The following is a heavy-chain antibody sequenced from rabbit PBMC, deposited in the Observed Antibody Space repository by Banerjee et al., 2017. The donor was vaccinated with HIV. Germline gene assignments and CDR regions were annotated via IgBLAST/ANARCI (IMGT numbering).Heavy chain of an antibody. J-gene: IGHJ4*01. CDR1: GFSFSSRYY. V-gene: IGHV1S40*01. Sequence: QSLEESGGGLVQPEESLTLTCTASGFSFSSRYYMCWVRQAPGKGLEWIACIWPGSSGSTYYASWAKGRFTISKTSSTTVTLQMTSLTAADTATYFCARDYAGDAGYGYGPTYFNLWGPGTLVTV. D-gene: IGHD6-1*01. CDR2: IWPGSSGST. CDR3: ARDYAGDAGYGYGPTYFNL.